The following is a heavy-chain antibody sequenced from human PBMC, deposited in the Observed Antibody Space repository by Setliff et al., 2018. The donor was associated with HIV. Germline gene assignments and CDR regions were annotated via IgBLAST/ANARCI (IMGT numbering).Heavy chain of an antibody. D-gene: IGHD3-22*01. Sequence: PSETLSLTCAVYGGSFSGYYWNWIRQPPGKGLEWIGEINHSGSTNYNPSLKSRVTISVDTSKNQFSLKLSSVTAADTAVYYCARGCYYDSSGYCTWGQGTLVTVSS. J-gene: IGHJ5*02. CDR2: INHSGST. CDR1: GGSFSGYY. CDR3: ARGCYYDSSGYCT. V-gene: IGHV4-34*01.